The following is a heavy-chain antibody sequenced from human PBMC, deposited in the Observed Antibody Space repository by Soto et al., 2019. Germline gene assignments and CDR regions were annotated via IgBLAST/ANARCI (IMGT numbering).Heavy chain of an antibody. CDR1: GGSFSGYY. V-gene: IGHV4-34*01. J-gene: IGHJ6*02. CDR2: INHSGST. Sequence: SETLSHTCAVYGGSFSGYYWSWIRQPPGKGLEWIGEINHSGSTNYNPSLKSRVAISVDTSKNQFSLKLSSVTAAETAVYYCARESIAALAGGLYYYYGMAVCGQGTTVT. D-gene: IGHD6-6*01. CDR3: ARESIAALAGGLYYYYGMAV.